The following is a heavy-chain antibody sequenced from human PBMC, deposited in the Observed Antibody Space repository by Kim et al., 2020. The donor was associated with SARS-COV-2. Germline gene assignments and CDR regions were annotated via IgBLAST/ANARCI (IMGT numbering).Heavy chain of an antibody. D-gene: IGHD3-10*01. J-gene: IGHJ3*02. CDR1: GFTFSNAW. CDR2: IKSKTDGGTT. V-gene: IGHV3-15*01. CDR3: TTDGAGLSGAFDI. Sequence: GGSLRLSCAASGFTFSNAWMSWVRQAPGKGLEWVGRIKSKTDGGTTDYAAPVKGRFTISRDDSKNTLYLQMNSLKTEDTAVYYCTTDGAGLSGAFDIWGQGTMVTVSS.